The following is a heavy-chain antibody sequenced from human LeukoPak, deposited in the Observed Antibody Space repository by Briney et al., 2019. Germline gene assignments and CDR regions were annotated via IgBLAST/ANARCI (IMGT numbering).Heavy chain of an antibody. J-gene: IGHJ4*02. Sequence: GGSLRLSCAASGFTFGGYGMHWVRQAPGKGLEWVAVIWYDGSNGYYADSVKGRFTVSRDNSKNTLYLQMNSLRAEDTAVYYCVRDSDDYYWALDFWGQGTPVTVSS. CDR3: VRDSDDYYWALDF. V-gene: IGHV3-33*01. CDR1: GFTFGGYG. CDR2: IWYDGSNG. D-gene: IGHD3-10*01.